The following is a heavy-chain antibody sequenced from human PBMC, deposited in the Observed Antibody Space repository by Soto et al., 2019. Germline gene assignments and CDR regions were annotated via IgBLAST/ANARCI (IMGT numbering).Heavy chain of an antibody. D-gene: IGHD3-10*01. CDR1: GGSISSGGYY. J-gene: IGHJ5*02. Sequence: PSETLSLTCTVSGGSISSGGYYWSWIRQHPGKGLEWIGYIYYSGSTYYNPSLKSRVTISVDTSKNQFSLKLSSVTAADTAVYYSARDNGSGIINWFDPWGQGTLVTVSS. CDR2: IYYSGST. CDR3: ARDNGSGIINWFDP. V-gene: IGHV4-31*03.